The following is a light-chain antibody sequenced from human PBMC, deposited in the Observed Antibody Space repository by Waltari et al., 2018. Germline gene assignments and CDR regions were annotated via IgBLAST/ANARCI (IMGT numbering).Light chain of an antibody. CDR1: QSLVHSDGKTY. CDR2: KVS. J-gene: IGKJ1*01. CDR3: MQGTHWPPWT. Sequence: DVVMTQSPLSLPVTLGQPASISCKSSQSLVHSDGKTYLNWFQQRPGQSPRRLIYKVSNRDSGVPDRFSGSGSVTDFTLKISRVEAEDVGVYYCMQGTHWPPWTFGQGTKVEIK. V-gene: IGKV2-30*02.